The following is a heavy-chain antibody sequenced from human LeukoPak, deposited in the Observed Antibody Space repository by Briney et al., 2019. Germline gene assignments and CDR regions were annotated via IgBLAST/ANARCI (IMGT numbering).Heavy chain of an antibody. Sequence: GGSLRLSCVGSGFIVSNYYMSWVRQAPGKGLEWVSVIYSGGTTYYADSVKGRFTISRDNSKNTLYLQMNSLRAEDTAVYYCAKNPLRYYYYMDVWGKGTTVTVSS. CDR1: GFIVSNYY. J-gene: IGHJ6*03. V-gene: IGHV3-66*01. CDR2: IYSGGTT. CDR3: AKNPLRYYYYMDV.